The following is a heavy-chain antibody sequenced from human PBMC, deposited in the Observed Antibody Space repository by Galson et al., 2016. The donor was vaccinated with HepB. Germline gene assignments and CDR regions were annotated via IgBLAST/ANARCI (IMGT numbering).Heavy chain of an antibody. J-gene: IGHJ4*02. D-gene: IGHD2/OR15-2a*01. V-gene: IGHV3-30*18. Sequence: SLRLSCAASGFTFSQRGMHWVRQAPGKGLEWVAADSMDGRRKFYADCVKGRITISRDNSNNMLFLQMNSLRADYTAVYYCAKRQEYCPPVGCSVDYWGQGTLVSVSS. CDR2: DSMDGRRK. CDR3: AKRQEYCPPVGCSVDY. CDR1: GFTFSQRG.